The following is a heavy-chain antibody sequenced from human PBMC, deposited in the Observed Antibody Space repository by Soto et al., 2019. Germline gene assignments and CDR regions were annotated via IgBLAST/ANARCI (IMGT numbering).Heavy chain of an antibody. V-gene: IGHV3-23*01. J-gene: IGHJ3*02. D-gene: IGHD3-10*01. Sequence: EVQLLESGGGLVQPGGPLRLPCAASGFTFSNYAMSWVRQAPGKGLDWVSAFRGSGGSTHHADSVKGRFTISSDNSKNTLYLQMNSLRAEDTAVYYCAKGSYGSGRSDAFDIWGQGTMVTVSS. CDR3: AKGSYGSGRSDAFDI. CDR2: FRGSGGST. CDR1: GFTFSNYA.